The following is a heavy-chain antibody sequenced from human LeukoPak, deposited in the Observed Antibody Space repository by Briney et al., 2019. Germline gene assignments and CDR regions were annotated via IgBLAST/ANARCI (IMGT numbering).Heavy chain of an antibody. CDR1: GGSISSGSYY. V-gene: IGHV4-61*02. Sequence: SETLSLTCTVSGGSISSGSYYWSWIRQPAGKGLVWIGRIYTSGSTNYNPSLKSRVTISVDTSKNQFSLKLSSVTAADTAVYYCAREDYYDSSGYYLNWFDPWGQGTLVTVSS. J-gene: IGHJ5*02. D-gene: IGHD3-22*01. CDR3: AREDYYDSSGYYLNWFDP. CDR2: IYTSGST.